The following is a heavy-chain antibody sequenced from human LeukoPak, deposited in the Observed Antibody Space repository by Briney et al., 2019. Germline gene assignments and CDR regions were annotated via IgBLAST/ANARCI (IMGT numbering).Heavy chain of an antibody. CDR3: ARLKELSNWFDP. V-gene: IGHV4-39*01. Sequence: SETLSLTCTVSGGSISSSSYSWGWIRQPPGKGLEWIGSIYYSGSTYYNPSLKSRVTISVDTSKNQFSLKLSSVTAADTAVYYCARLKELSNWFDPWGQGTLVTVSS. CDR1: GGSISSSSYS. CDR2: IYYSGST. J-gene: IGHJ5*02. D-gene: IGHD1-26*01.